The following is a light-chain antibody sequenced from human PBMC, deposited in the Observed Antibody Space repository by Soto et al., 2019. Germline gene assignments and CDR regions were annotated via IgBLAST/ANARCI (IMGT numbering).Light chain of an antibody. J-gene: IGLJ2*01. V-gene: IGLV2-11*01. Sequence: QSALTQPRSVSGSPGQSVTISCTVTSSDVVGYNYVSWYQQPPSKAPKLMIYDVSKRPSGVPDRFSGSKSGNTASLTISGLQSEDEADYYCCSYAGSSTRFGGGTKLTVL. CDR1: SSDVVGYNY. CDR3: CSYAGSSTR. CDR2: DVS.